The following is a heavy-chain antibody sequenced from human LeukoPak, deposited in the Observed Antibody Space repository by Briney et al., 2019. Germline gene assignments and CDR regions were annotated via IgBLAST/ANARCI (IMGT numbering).Heavy chain of an antibody. Sequence: PSETLSLTCTVSGDSIRSYYWSWIRQPPGKGLEWIGYIYYSGSTNYNPSLKSRVTISVDTSKNQFSLKLSSVTAADTAVYYCARGGDYVSRNWFDPWGQGTLVTVSS. J-gene: IGHJ5*02. CDR3: ARGGDYVSRNWFDP. D-gene: IGHD4-17*01. V-gene: IGHV4-59*01. CDR2: IYYSGST. CDR1: GDSIRSYY.